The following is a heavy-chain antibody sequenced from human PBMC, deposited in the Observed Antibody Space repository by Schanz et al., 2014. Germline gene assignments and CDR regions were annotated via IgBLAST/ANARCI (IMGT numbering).Heavy chain of an antibody. CDR1: GFSFSTHW. CDR2: IGDDGADK. V-gene: IGHV3-7*01. CDR3: AREDCSATSCYFRY. Sequence: VQLVESGGGLVQPGGSVRLSCGASGFSFSTHWMAWVRQAPGKGLEWVANIGDDGADKYYLDSVRGRFTISRDNSNNTVYLQMNTLRAEDTAVYYCAREDCSATSCYFRYWGQGTLVTVSS. J-gene: IGHJ4*02. D-gene: IGHD2-21*01.